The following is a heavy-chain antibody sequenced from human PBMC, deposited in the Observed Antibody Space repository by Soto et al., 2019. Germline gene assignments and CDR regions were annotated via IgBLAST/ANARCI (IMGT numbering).Heavy chain of an antibody. CDR1: GYTFASYD. CDR3: ARGSRQMVRGVIPKKYYYYGMDV. J-gene: IGHJ6*02. D-gene: IGHD3-10*01. CDR2: MNPNSGNT. Sequence: ASVKVSCKASGYTFASYDINWVRQATGQGLEWMGWMNPNSGNTGHAQKFQGRVTMTRNTSISTAYMELSSLRSEDTAVYYCARGSRQMVRGVIPKKYYYYGMDVWGQGTTVTVSS. V-gene: IGHV1-8*01.